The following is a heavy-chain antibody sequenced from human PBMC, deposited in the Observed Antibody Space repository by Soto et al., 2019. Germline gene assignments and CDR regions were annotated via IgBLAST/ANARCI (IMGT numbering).Heavy chain of an antibody. CDR3: ATSGPYCSSTSCYF. D-gene: IGHD2-2*01. CDR1: GFTFSSYA. CDR2: ISGSGGST. V-gene: IGHV3-23*01. J-gene: IGHJ4*02. Sequence: GGSLRLSCAASGFTFSSYAMSWVRQAPGKGLEWVSAISGSGGSTYYADSVKGRFTISRDNSKNTLYLQMNSLRAEDTAVYYCATSGPYCSSTSCYFWGQGTLVTVSS.